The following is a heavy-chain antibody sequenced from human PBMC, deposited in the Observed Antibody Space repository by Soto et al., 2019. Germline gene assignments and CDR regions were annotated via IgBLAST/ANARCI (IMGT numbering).Heavy chain of an antibody. CDR3: AKARCSTTNCYVPDY. J-gene: IGHJ4*02. D-gene: IGHD2-2*01. Sequence: GGSLRLSCGTSGVTFSTYTMSWVRRAPGKGLEWVSAISGSGASPSYADSVQGRFTISRDNPKRTLYLQMNNLRAEDTAVYYCAKARCSTTNCYVPDYWGQGTLVTVSS. CDR2: ISGSGASP. V-gene: IGHV3-23*01. CDR1: GVTFSTYT.